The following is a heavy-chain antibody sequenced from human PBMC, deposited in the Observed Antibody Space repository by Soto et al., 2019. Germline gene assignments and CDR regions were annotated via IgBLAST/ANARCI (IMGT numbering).Heavy chain of an antibody. CDR1: GFTFSSYA. J-gene: IGHJ4*02. CDR2: ISYDGSNK. Sequence: QVQLVESGGGVVQPGRSLRLSCAASGFTFSSYAMHWVRQAPGKGLEWVAVISYDGSNKYYADSVKGRFTISRDNYKNKLYLQMNSLRAEDTAVYYCARDDSGDYLDYWGQGTLVTVSS. V-gene: IGHV3-30-3*01. D-gene: IGHD6-19*01. CDR3: ARDDSGDYLDY.